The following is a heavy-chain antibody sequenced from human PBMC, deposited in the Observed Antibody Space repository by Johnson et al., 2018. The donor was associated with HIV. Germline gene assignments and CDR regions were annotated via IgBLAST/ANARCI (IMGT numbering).Heavy chain of an antibody. CDR1: GFSFSSYG. CDR2: IWYDGSNK. J-gene: IGHJ3*02. CDR3: ARSFGITTPGAFDI. Sequence: QVQLVESGGGVVQPGRSLRLSCAASGFSFSSYGMHWVRQLPGKGLEWVAVIWYDGSNKYYADSVKGRFTISRDNSKNTLYLQMNSLRAEDTAVYYCARSFGITTPGAFDIWGQGTMVTVSS. V-gene: IGHV3-30*19. D-gene: IGHD3-3*01.